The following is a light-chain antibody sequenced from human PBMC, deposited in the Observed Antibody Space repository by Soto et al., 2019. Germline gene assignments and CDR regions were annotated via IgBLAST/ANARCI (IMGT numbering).Light chain of an antibody. CDR1: QSVSSNY. J-gene: IGKJ4*01. CDR3: QQYGNSPLT. CDR2: GAS. Sequence: EIVMTQAPGTLSLSPGERASLACWASQSVSSNYLAWYQQKPGQAPRLLIYGASTRATGVPVRFSGSGSGTDFTLTISRLEPEDFAVYYWQQYGNSPLTFGGGTKVEIK. V-gene: IGKV3-20*01.